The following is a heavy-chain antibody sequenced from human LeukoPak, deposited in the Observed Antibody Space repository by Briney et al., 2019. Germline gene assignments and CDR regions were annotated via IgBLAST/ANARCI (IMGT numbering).Heavy chain of an antibody. CDR2: IYYSGST. D-gene: IGHD6-6*01. CDR3: ARRGTGAARVAFDI. Sequence: SETLSLTCTVSGGSISSSSYYWGWIRQPPGKGLEWIGSIYYSGSTYYNPSLKSRVTISVDTSKNQFSLKLSSVTAADTAVYYCARRGTGAARVAFDIWGQGTMVTVSS. J-gene: IGHJ3*02. CDR1: GGSISSSSYY. V-gene: IGHV4-39*01.